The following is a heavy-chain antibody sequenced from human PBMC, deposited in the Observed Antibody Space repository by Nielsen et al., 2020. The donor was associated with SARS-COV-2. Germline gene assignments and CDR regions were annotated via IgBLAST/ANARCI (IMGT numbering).Heavy chain of an antibody. D-gene: IGHD3-22*01. CDR1: GFTFSSYA. V-gene: IGHV3-23*01. J-gene: IGHJ4*02. CDR2: ISGSGGST. Sequence: GESLKISCAASGFTFSSYAMSWVRQAPGKGLEWVSAISGSGGSTYYADSVKGRFTISRDNSKNTLYLQMNSLRAEDTAVYYCAKVRGTSMIVVVILTYFDYWGQGTLVTVSS. CDR3: AKVRGTSMIVVVILTYFDY.